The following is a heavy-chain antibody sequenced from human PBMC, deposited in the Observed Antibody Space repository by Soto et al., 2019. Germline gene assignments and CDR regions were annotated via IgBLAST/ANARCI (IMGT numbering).Heavy chain of an antibody. J-gene: IGHJ5*02. CDR1: GFTFSNAW. V-gene: IGHV3-15*01. CDR3: TTDEYCSGGSCYSDNWFDP. CDR2: IKSKTDGGTT. D-gene: IGHD2-15*01. Sequence: GGSLRLSCAASGFTFSNAWMSWVRQAPGKGLEWVGRIKSKTDGGTTDYAAPVKGRFTISRDDSKNTLYLQMNSLRTEDTAVYYCTTDEYCSGGSCYSDNWFDPWGQGTLVTVSS.